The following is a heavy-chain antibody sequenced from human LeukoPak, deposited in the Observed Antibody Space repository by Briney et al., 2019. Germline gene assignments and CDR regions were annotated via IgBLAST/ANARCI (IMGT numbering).Heavy chain of an antibody. CDR3: ARDELRGGPRGDAFAI. CDR2: ISASSSTI. V-gene: IGHV3-48*01. J-gene: IGHJ3*02. Sequence: GGSLRLSCAASGFTFSSYSMNWVRQAPGKGLEWVSDISASSSTIYYIDSVKGRFTISRDNAKSSLYLQMDSLRAEDTAVYYCARDELRGGPRGDAFAIWGQGTMVTVSS. CDR1: GFTFSSYS. D-gene: IGHD3-10*01.